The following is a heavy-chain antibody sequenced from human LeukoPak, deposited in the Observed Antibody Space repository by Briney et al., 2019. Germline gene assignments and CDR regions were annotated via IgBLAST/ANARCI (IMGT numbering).Heavy chain of an antibody. CDR2: VYYTGNT. J-gene: IGHJ5*02. Sequence: PSETLSLTCTVSGDSLTSGSHYWGWIRQPPGKGLEWLGSVYYTGNTYYNPSLKSRVAIYVDTSENQLSLRLNSVTAADTALYYCVGQDVASTPTVSLLRHWFDPWGQGPLVTVSS. D-gene: IGHD1-26*01. CDR1: GDSLTSGSHY. CDR3: VGQDVASTPTVSLLRHWFDP. V-gene: IGHV4-39*01.